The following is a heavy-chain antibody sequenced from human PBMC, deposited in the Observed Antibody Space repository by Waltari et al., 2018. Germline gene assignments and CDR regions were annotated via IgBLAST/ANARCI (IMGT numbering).Heavy chain of an antibody. V-gene: IGHV4-38-2*01. CDR3: VRSGLGYCTSSTCYKNDD. CDR1: GYLINSGYY. D-gene: IGHD2-2*02. Sequence: QVQLQESGPGLVRPSETLSLTCVVSGYLINSGYYWGWVRQTPGKGLQWIGSIYHGGITYYNPSLKSGLTLSVDTSRNQFSLKLTSVTAADTAIYYCVRSGLGYCTSSTCYKNDDWGQGTLVTVSS. CDR2: IYHGGIT. J-gene: IGHJ4*02.